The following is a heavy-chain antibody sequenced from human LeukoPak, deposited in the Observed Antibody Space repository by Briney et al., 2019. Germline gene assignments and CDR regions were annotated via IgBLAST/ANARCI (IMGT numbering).Heavy chain of an antibody. Sequence: ASETLSLTCTVSGGSISSYYWSWIRQPLGKGLEWIGYIYYSGSTNYNPSLKSRVTISVDTSKNQFSLKLSSVTAADTAVYYCARAHSGFDFDYWGQGTLVTVSS. D-gene: IGHD6-19*01. CDR2: IYYSGST. V-gene: IGHV4-59*01. CDR1: GGSISSYY. J-gene: IGHJ4*02. CDR3: ARAHSGFDFDY.